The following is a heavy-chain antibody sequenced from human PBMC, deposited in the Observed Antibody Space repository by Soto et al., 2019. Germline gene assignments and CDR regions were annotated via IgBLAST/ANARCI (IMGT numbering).Heavy chain of an antibody. CDR2: ISWNSGSI. D-gene: IGHD3-9*01. V-gene: IGHV3-9*01. CDR1: GFTFDDYA. CDR3: ANRLTPYDILTGFSCDWL. J-gene: IGHJ4*02. Sequence: EVQLVESGGGLVQPGRSLRLSCAASGFTFDDYAMHWVRQAPGKGLEWVPGISWNSGSIGYADSVKGRFTISRDNAKNSLDLQMNSLRAEDTALYYCANRLTPYDILTGFSCDWLGGQGTLVTVSS.